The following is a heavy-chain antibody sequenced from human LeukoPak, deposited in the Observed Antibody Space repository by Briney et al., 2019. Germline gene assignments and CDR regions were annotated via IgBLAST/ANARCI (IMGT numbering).Heavy chain of an antibody. CDR2: IYDSGSN. D-gene: IGHD3-22*01. Sequence: SETLSLTCTVSAGSISIYYWTWIRQPPGKGLEWIGHIYDSGSNNYNPSLKSRFTMSVDTSKNQFSLKLSSVTAADTAVYYCARGLYYDSSGYYSRFDPWGQGTLVTVSS. J-gene: IGHJ5*02. V-gene: IGHV4-59*01. CDR3: ARGLYYDSSGYYSRFDP. CDR1: AGSISIYY.